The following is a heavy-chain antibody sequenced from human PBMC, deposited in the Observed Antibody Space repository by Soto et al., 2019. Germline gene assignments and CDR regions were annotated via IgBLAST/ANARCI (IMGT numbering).Heavy chain of an antibody. J-gene: IGHJ4*02. CDR1: GGSVTGFY. CDR3: ARARKATYITGGFDS. Sequence: SETLSLTCTVSGGSVTGFYWSWIRQPPGKRLEWIGYIFHSGSSNYNPSLKSRVTISVDTSKSQVSLRLTSVTAADTAVYYCARARKATYITGGFDSWGQGTLVTVSS. V-gene: IGHV4-59*02. D-gene: IGHD3-3*01. CDR2: IFHSGSS.